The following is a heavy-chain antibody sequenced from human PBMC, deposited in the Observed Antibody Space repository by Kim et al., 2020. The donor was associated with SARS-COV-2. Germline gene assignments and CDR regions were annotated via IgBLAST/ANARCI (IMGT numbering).Heavy chain of an antibody. CDR1: GFTFSSYW. J-gene: IGHJ4*02. V-gene: IGHV3-74*01. D-gene: IGHD3-9*01. CDR3: ARGPGQLRYFYWPITNTGTHFDY. CDR2: INSDGSST. Sequence: GGSLRLSCAASGFTFSSYWMHWVRQAPGKGLVWVSRINSDGSSTSYADSVKGRFTISRDNAKNTLYLQMNSLRAEDTAVYYCARGPGQLRYFYWPITNTGTHFDYWGQGTLVTVSS.